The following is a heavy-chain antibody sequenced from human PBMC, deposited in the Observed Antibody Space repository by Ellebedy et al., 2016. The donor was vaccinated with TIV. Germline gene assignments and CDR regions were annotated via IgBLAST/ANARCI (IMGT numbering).Heavy chain of an antibody. J-gene: IGHJ6*02. CDR3: ARDAVQRYFYGVGV. CDR2: VSYDGSSN. Sequence: LSLTCAASGFTVSSNYMSWVRQAPGKGLEWVALVSYDGSSNYYADSVKGRFTISRDNSKNTLSLQMNSLRGEDSAVYYCARDAVQRYFYGVGVWGQGTTVTVSS. D-gene: IGHD1-1*01. CDR1: GFTVSSNY. V-gene: IGHV3-30*03.